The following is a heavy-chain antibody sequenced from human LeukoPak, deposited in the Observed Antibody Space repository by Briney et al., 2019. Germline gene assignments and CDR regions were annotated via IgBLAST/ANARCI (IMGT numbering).Heavy chain of an antibody. CDR1: GFTFSNHW. J-gene: IGHJ4*02. Sequence: GGSLRLSCAASGFTFSNHWMYWVRQGPGKGLVWISDIDTDGSSTNYADSVKGRFTISRDNAENTLYLQMNSLGAADTAVYYCVRALGDYWGQGDYWGQGTLVTVSS. D-gene: IGHD3-16*01. CDR2: IDTDGSST. V-gene: IGHV3-74*01. CDR3: VRALGDYWGQGDY.